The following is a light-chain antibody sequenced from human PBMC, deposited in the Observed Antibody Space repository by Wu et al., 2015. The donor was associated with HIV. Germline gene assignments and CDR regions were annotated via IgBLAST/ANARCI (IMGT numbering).Light chain of an antibody. CDR2: RAS. Sequence: EIVLTQSPGTLSLSPGERAILSCRASHSVTGSYLAWYQQKPGQTPRLLIYRASTRASGIPDRISGSGSGTDFTLTISRLEPEDFAVYYCQQYGSSPYSFGQGTKLGSN. CDR1: HSVTGSY. CDR3: QQYGSSPYS. V-gene: IGKV3-20*01. J-gene: IGKJ2*03.